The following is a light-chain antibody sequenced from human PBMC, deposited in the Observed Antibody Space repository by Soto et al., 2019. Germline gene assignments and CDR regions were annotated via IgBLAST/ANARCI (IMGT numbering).Light chain of an antibody. CDR2: SNN. V-gene: IGLV1-44*01. Sequence: QSVLTQPPSESGTPGQRVTISCSGSSSNIGSNTVNWYQQLPGTAPKLLSYSNNQRPSGVPDRFSGSKSGTSASLAISGLQSEDEADYYCAAWDDSLNGRVFGGGTKLTVL. CDR3: AAWDDSLNGRV. J-gene: IGLJ3*02. CDR1: SSNIGSNT.